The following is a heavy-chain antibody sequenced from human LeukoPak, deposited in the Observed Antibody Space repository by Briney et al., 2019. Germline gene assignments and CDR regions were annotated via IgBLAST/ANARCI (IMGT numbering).Heavy chain of an antibody. Sequence: PGGSLRLSHAPSRFTLSSYGMHVVRQAPGKGQGWGAVISYDGSNKYYADSVNGRFTISRDNSRNTPYLQMTSVRGAETAVYYCARDNEYGDSPDAFDIWGQGTMVTVSS. D-gene: IGHD4-17*01. CDR3: ARDNEYGDSPDAFDI. CDR2: ISYDGSNK. V-gene: IGHV3-30*03. J-gene: IGHJ3*02. CDR1: RFTLSSYG.